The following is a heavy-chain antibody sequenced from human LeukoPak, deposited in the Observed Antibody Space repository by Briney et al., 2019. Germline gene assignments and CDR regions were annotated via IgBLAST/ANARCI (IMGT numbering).Heavy chain of an antibody. J-gene: IGHJ3*02. D-gene: IGHD6-6*01. CDR1: GGSFSGYY. CDR3: ARLSIGAFDI. V-gene: IGHV4-34*01. Sequence: SETLSLTCVVYGGSFSGYYWSWIRQPPGKGLEWIGEINHSGSTNYNPSLKSRVTISVDTSKNQFSLKLSSVTAADTAVYYCARLSIGAFDIWGQGTMVTVSS. CDR2: INHSGST.